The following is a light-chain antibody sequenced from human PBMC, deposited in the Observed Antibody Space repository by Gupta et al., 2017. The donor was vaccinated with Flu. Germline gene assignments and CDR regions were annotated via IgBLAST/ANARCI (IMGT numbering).Light chain of an antibody. CDR2: QIS. J-gene: IGKJ2*01. CDR3: RQAVQFPYT. Sequence: DIVLTQTPLSSPVTLGQPASISCRSSQSLVYRDGKTYLSWLQQRPGQSPSLLIYQISNRCSGVPDRFSGSGAGTDFTLKISRVEPEDVGIYYCRQAVQFPYTFCQGTMMEIK. V-gene: IGKV2-24*01. CDR1: QSLVYRDGKTY.